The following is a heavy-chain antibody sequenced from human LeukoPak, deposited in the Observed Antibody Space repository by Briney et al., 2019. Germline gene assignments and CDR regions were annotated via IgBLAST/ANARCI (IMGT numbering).Heavy chain of an antibody. Sequence: SETLSLTCAVYGGSFSGYYWSWIRQPPGKGLEWIGEINHSGSTNYNPSLKSRVTISVDTSNNQFSLKLTSVTAADTAVYYCARDKGYYGSGIGSKFDYWGQGTLVKVSS. CDR2: INHSGST. D-gene: IGHD3-10*01. V-gene: IGHV4-34*01. J-gene: IGHJ4*02. CDR3: ARDKGYYGSGIGSKFDY. CDR1: GGSFSGYY.